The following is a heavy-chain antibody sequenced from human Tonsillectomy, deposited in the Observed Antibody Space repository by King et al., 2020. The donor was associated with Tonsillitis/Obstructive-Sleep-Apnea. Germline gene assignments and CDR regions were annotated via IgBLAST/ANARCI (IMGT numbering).Heavy chain of an antibody. J-gene: IGHJ4*02. D-gene: IGHD3-3*01. CDR1: GFTFGDYA. Sequence: DVQLVESGGGLVQPGRSLRLSCTASGFTFGDYAMSWVRQAPGKGLEWVGFIRSKAYGGLEWVGVIRSKAYGGTTEYAASVKGRFTISRDDSKSIAYLQMNSLKTEDTAVYYCTRFLEWFQIDYFDYWGQGTLVTVSS. CDR3: TRFLEWFQIDYFDY. CDR2: IRSKAYGGLEWVGVIRSKAYGGTT. V-gene: IGHV3-49*04.